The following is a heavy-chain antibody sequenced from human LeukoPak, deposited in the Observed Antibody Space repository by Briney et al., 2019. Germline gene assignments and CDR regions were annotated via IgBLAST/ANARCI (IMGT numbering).Heavy chain of an antibody. CDR1: GASINKDY. J-gene: IGHJ3*01. D-gene: IGHD2-15*01. CDR2: VIDSDFNEANGDIT. CDR3: VRASADSGGAFDV. V-gene: IGHV4-59*01. Sequence: SETLSLTCTVSGASINKDYWAWIRQPPGRGLEWIGYVIDSDFNEANGDITNYNPSLETRVTTSRDTPKNQFSLKLSSMTAADTAIYYCVRASADSGGAFDVWGHGTVVAVSS.